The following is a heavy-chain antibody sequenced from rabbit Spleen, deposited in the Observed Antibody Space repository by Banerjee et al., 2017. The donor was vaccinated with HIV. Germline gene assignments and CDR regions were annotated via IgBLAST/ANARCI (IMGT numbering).Heavy chain of an antibody. V-gene: IGHV1S40*01. D-gene: IGHD4-1*01. J-gene: IGHJ4*01. CDR2: IDTGDGDT. CDR3: ARETSSGWGVVSFYFNL. Sequence: QSLEESGGDLVKPGASLTLTCIASGFSFSGILYMCWVRQAPGKGLEWIACIDTGDGDTYFANWAKGRFTISKTSSTTVTLQMTSLTAADTATYFCARETSSGWGVVSFYFNLWGPAPSSPS. CDR1: GFSFSGILY.